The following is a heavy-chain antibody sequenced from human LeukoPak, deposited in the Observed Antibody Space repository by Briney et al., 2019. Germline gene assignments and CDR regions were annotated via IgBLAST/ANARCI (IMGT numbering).Heavy chain of an antibody. J-gene: IGHJ4*02. Sequence: GGSLRLSCAASGFTFSSYAMSWFRQTPGKGLEWVANIHEDGSVTNYVDSVKGRFTISRDNARNSVHLQLNSLRAEDTALYYCARGRGWVDHWGQGTLVTVSS. CDR2: IHEDGSVT. D-gene: IGHD6-19*01. V-gene: IGHV3-7*01. CDR1: GFTFSSYA. CDR3: ARGRGWVDH.